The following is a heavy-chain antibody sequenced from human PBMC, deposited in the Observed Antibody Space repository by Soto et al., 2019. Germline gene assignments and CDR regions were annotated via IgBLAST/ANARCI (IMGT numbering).Heavy chain of an antibody. J-gene: IGHJ5*02. CDR3: ARGPAP. Sequence: TLALTCAVSGGAISSGGYSWSWIRQPPGKGLEWIGYIYHSGSTYYNPSLKSRVTISVDRSKNQFSLKLSSVTAADTAVYYCARGPAPWGQGTLVTGPS. CDR2: IYHSGST. V-gene: IGHV4-30-2*01. CDR1: GGAISSGGYS.